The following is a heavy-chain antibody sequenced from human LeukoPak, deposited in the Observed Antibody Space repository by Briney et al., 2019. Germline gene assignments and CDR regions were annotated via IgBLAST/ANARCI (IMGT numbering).Heavy chain of an antibody. J-gene: IGHJ4*02. CDR2: IDGSGGST. CDR3: AKSGPGIVVVPAAMVFDY. CDR1: GLTFSTYA. Sequence: GGSLRLSCAASGLTFSTYAMSWVRQAPGKGLEWVSTIDGSGGSTYYADSVKGRFTISRDNSKNTLYLQMNSLRAEDTAVYYCAKSGPGIVVVPAAMVFDYWGQGTLVTVSS. D-gene: IGHD2-2*01. V-gene: IGHV3-23*01.